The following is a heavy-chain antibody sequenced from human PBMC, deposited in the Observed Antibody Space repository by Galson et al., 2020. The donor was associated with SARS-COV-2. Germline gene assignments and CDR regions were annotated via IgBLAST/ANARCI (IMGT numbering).Heavy chain of an antibody. V-gene: IGHV3-13*01. CDR1: GFTFSSYD. Sequence: GSLRLSCAASGFTFSSYDMHWVRQATGKGLEWVSAIGTAGDTYYPGSVKGRFTISRENAKNSLYLQMNSLRAGDTAVYYCARGTDYVWGSYRWYYFDYWGQGTLVTVSS. J-gene: IGHJ4*02. CDR3: ARGTDYVWGSYRWYYFDY. D-gene: IGHD3-16*02. CDR2: IGTAGDT.